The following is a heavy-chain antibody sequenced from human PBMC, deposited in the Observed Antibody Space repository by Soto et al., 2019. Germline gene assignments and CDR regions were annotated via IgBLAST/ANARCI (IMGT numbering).Heavy chain of an antibody. Sequence: QITLKESGPTLVKTTQPLTLTCTFSGFSLSTHGVGVGWFRQPPGKALEWLALLYWKDEQRYSPSLKSRLTIIKDTSKHQVVLTMTNMDPVDTASYYCAHINYYGSGTLDYWGQGTLVTVFS. J-gene: IGHJ4*02. V-gene: IGHV2-5*01. CDR3: AHINYYGSGTLDY. D-gene: IGHD3-10*01. CDR2: LYWKDEQ. CDR1: GFSLSTHGVG.